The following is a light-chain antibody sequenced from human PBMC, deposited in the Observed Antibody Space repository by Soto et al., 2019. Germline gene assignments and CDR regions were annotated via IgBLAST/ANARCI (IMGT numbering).Light chain of an antibody. CDR1: QSVSSSY. CDR2: AAS. V-gene: IGKV3-20*01. Sequence: EIVVTQSPGTLSLSPGERATLSCRASQSVSSSYLVWHQQKPGQAPRLLIYAASRRATGIPDRFSGSGSGTDFTLTISRLEPEDFALYYCQQYGSSPWTFAQGTKVDNK. CDR3: QQYGSSPWT. J-gene: IGKJ1*01.